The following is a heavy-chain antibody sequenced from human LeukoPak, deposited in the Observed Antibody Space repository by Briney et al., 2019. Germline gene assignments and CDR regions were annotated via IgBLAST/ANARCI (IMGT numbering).Heavy chain of an antibody. D-gene: IGHD3-16*01. CDR1: GCTFSSYA. CDR3: AKPRAGLGASDI. Sequence: PGGSLRLSCAASGCTFSSYAMNWVRQAPGKGLEWVSAIGGSGGNTNYADSVKGRFTISRDNSKNTLYLQMNSLRAEDTAVYYCAKPRAGLGASDIWGQGTMVTVSS. V-gene: IGHV3-23*01. CDR2: IGGSGGNT. J-gene: IGHJ3*02.